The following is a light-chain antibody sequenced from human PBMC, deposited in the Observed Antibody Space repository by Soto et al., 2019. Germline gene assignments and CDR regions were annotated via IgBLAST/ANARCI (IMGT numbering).Light chain of an antibody. Sequence: DIKMTQSPSTLSASVGDRVNISCRASQSIGTGVAWYQHRPGTAPNLLIYDASSLQSGVPLRFSGSGFGTDFMLTISSLQPDDCATYYCQEYHSHRFTFGQGTKLEIK. CDR1: QSIGTG. V-gene: IGKV1-5*01. CDR3: QEYHSHRFT. CDR2: DAS. J-gene: IGKJ2*01.